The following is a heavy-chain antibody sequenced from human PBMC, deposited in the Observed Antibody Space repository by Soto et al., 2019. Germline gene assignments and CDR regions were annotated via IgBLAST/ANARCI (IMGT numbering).Heavy chain of an antibody. J-gene: IGHJ5*02. CDR3: AKDPYSGVLVPVAIGFDP. CDR1: GFTFSNYA. CDR2: ISGSGGSA. Sequence: GGSLRLSWAASGFTFSNYAMTWVRQGPGKGLEWVSAISGSGGSAYYADSVKGRFTISRDNSKNTLYLQMNSLRADDSGVYYCAKDPYSGVLVPVAIGFDPWGPGTLVTVSS. V-gene: IGHV3-23*01. D-gene: IGHD2-2*01.